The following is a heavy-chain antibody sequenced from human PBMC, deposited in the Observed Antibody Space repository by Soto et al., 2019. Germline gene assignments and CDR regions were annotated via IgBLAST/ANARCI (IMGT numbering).Heavy chain of an antibody. CDR3: ATDSIRGSYRFVDY. CDR2: IRGSGGDT. D-gene: IGHD3-16*02. J-gene: IGHJ4*02. Sequence: GGSLRLSCTASGFTFSTYGMSWVRQAPGKGLEWVSGIRGSGGDTDYADSVMGRYTISRNNSKNTLYLQMNSRRAEDTAVYYCATDSIRGSYRFVDYWGQGTLVTVSS. CDR1: GFTFSTYG. V-gene: IGHV3-23*01.